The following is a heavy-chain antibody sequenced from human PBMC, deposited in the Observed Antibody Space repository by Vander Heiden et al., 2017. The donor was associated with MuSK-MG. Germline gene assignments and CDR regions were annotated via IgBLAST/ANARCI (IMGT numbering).Heavy chain of an antibody. CDR1: GFTFSSYA. CDR2: ISYDGSNK. Sequence: QVQLVESGGGVVQPGRSLRLSCAASGFTFSSYAMHWVRQAPGKGLEWVAVISYDGSNKYYADSVKGRFTISRDNSKNTLYLQMNSLRAEDTAVYYCARESLLDTAPPSYGMDVWGQGTTVTVSS. J-gene: IGHJ6*02. V-gene: IGHV3-30-3*01. D-gene: IGHD5-18*01. CDR3: ARESLLDTAPPSYGMDV.